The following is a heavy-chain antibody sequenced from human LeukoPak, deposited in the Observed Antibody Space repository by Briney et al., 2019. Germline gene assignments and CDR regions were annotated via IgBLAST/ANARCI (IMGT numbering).Heavy chain of an antibody. V-gene: IGHV1-2*05. CDR2: INPNSGGT. D-gene: IGHD2-2*01. CDR1: GYTFTGYY. Sequence: ASVKVSCKASGYTFTGYYMHWVRQAPGQGLEWMGRINPNSGGTSYAQKFQGRVTMTRDTSISTAYMELSRLRSDDTVVYCCARAFLVPAAQYNWFDPWGQGTLVTVSS. J-gene: IGHJ5*02. CDR3: ARAFLVPAAQYNWFDP.